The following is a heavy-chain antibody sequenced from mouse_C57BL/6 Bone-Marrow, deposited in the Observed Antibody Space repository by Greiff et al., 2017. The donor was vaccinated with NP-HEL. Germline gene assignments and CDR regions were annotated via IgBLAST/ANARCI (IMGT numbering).Heavy chain of an antibody. CDR3: ARDYRDYFDY. CDR1: GYTFTSYW. D-gene: IGHD2-12*01. V-gene: IGHV1-69*01. Sequence: VQLQQSGAELVMPGASVKLSCKASGYTFTSYWMHWVKQRPGQGLEWIGEIDPSDSYTNYNQKFKGKSTLTVDKSSSTAYMQLSSLTSEDSAVYYCARDYRDYFDYWGQGTTLTVSS. CDR2: IDPSDSYT. J-gene: IGHJ2*01.